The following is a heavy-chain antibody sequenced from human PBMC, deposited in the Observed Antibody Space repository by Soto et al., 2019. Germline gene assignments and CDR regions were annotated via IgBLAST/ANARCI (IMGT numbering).Heavy chain of an antibody. D-gene: IGHD4-17*01. J-gene: IGHJ4*02. CDR3: ARAPGGDYDPYYFDY. CDR1: SGSISSSNW. Sequence: QVQLQESGPGLVKPSGTLSLTCAVSSGSISSSNWWSWVRQPPGKGLEWIGEIYHSGSTNYNPSPKSRVTISVDKSKNQFSLKLSSVTAADTAVYYCARAPGGDYDPYYFDYWGQGTLVTVSS. CDR2: IYHSGST. V-gene: IGHV4-4*02.